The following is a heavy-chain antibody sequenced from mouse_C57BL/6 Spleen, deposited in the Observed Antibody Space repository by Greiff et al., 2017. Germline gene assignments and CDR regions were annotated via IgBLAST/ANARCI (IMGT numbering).Heavy chain of an antibody. Sequence: EVHLVESGGGLVKPGGSLKLSCAASGFTFSDYGMHWVRQAPEKGLEWVAYISSGSSTIYYADTVKGRFTLPSDNAKNTLFLQMTGLRSEDTAMYYCARDYGGSFFGGFDVWGTGTTVTVSS. V-gene: IGHV5-17*01. J-gene: IGHJ1*03. CDR2: ISSGSSTI. D-gene: IGHD1-1*01. CDR3: ARDYGGSFFGGFDV. CDR1: GFTFSDYG.